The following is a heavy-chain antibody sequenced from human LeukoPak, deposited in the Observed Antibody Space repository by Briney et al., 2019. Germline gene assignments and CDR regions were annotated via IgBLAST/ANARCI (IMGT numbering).Heavy chain of an antibody. V-gene: IGHV3-30*01. CDR3: ARVAGEYYGSGNDY. J-gene: IGHJ4*02. CDR2: ISYDGSNK. CDR1: GFTFSSYA. D-gene: IGHD3-10*01. Sequence: AGGSLRLSCAASGFTFSSYAMHWVRQAPGKGLEWVAVISYDGSNKYYADSVKGRFTISRDNSKNTLYLQMNSLRAEDTAVYYCARVAGEYYGSGNDYWGQGTLVTVSS.